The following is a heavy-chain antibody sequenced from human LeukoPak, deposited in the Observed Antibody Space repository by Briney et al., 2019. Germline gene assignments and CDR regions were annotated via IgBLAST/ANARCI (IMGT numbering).Heavy chain of an antibody. CDR3: ARGAFKQQLYGMDV. V-gene: IGHV3-7*05. CDR2: IKQDGSEK. Sequence: GGSLRLSCAASGFTFSSYWMSWVRQAPGKGLEWVANIKQDGSEKYYVDSVKGRFTISRDNAKNSLYLQMNGLRAEDTAVYYCARGAFKQQLYGMDVWGQGTTVTVSS. D-gene: IGHD6-13*01. CDR1: GFTFSSYW. J-gene: IGHJ6*02.